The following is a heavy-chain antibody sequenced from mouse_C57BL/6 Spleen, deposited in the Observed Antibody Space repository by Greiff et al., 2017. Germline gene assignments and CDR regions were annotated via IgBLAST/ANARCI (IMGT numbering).Heavy chain of an antibody. CDR2: IYPGDGDT. CDR3: ARSGGTKPFDY. V-gene: IGHV1-80*01. D-gene: IGHD3-3*01. CDR1: GYAFSSYW. Sequence: QVQLKQSGAELVKPGASVKISCKASGYAFSSYWMNWVKQRPGKGLEWIGQIYPGDGDTNYNGKFKGKATLTADKSSSTAYMQLSSLTSEDSAVYFCARSGGTKPFDYWGQGTTLTVSS. J-gene: IGHJ2*01.